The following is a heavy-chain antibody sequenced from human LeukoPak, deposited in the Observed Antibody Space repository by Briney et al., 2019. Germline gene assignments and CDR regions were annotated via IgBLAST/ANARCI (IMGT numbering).Heavy chain of an antibody. Sequence: GGSLRLSCAASRFTFSNDAMSWVRRPPGKGLEWVSAISGSGGSTFYAGSVKGRFTISRNNSKDTLYLQMNSLRADDTAVYYCAKVGGGFNPTLYFDFWGQGTLVTVSS. V-gene: IGHV3-23*01. CDR1: RFTFSNDA. D-gene: IGHD3-16*01. CDR3: AKVGGGFNPTLYFDF. CDR2: ISGSGGST. J-gene: IGHJ4*02.